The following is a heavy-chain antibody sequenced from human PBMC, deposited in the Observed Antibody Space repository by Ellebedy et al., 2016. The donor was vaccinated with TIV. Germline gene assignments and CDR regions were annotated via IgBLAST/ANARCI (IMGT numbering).Heavy chain of an antibody. CDR2: IYYSGST. Sequence: SETLSLXXTVSGGSISSGDYYWSWIRQPPGKGLEWIGYIYYSGSTYYNPSLKSRVTISVDTSKNQFSLKLSSVTAADTAVYYCARDTHYDSSGYYWEEELGLDVWGQGTTVTVSS. V-gene: IGHV4-30-4*01. D-gene: IGHD3-22*01. CDR3: ARDTHYDSSGYYWEEELGLDV. J-gene: IGHJ6*02. CDR1: GGSISSGDYY.